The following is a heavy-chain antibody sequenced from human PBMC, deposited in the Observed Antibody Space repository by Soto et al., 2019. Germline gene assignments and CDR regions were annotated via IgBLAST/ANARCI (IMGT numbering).Heavy chain of an antibody. CDR2: FDPEDGET. D-gene: IGHD2-2*01. CDR1: GYTLTELS. CDR3: ARGYIVVVPAAMVPGY. J-gene: IGHJ4*02. V-gene: IGHV1-24*01. Sequence: ASVKVSCKVSGYTLTELSMHWVRQTPGKGLECMGGFDPEDGETINAHQFQGRVTMTRDTSISTAYMELSRLRSDDTAVYYCARGYIVVVPAAMVPGYWGQGTLVTVSS.